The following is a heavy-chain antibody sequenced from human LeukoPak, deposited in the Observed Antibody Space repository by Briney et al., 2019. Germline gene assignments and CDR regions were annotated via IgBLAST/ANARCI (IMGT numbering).Heavy chain of an antibody. CDR2: IFHSGST. V-gene: IGHV4-38-2*02. D-gene: IGHD6-6*01. CDR1: GYSISSGFY. CDR3: ARVEYSSSSYDY. J-gene: IGHJ4*02. Sequence: SETLSLTCSVSGYSISSGFYWGWIRQPPGKGLEWIGSIFHSGSTYYNPSLKSRVTISVDTSKNQFSLKLSSVTAADTAVYYCARVEYSSSSYDYWGQGTLVTVSS.